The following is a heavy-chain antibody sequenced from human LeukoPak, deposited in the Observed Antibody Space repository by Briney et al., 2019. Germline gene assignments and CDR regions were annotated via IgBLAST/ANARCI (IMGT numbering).Heavy chain of an antibody. CDR3: AGDKTTGGWYEFDY. V-gene: IGHV3-23*01. Sequence: PGGSLRLSCAPSGFTFSNYAMNWVRQAPGQGLEWVSTISGSGGSTYYADSVKGRFTISRDTSKNTVSLQMNSLRAEDTAVYYCAGDKTTGGWYEFDYWGQGTLVTVSS. CDR1: GFTFSNYA. D-gene: IGHD6-19*01. CDR2: ISGSGGST. J-gene: IGHJ4*02.